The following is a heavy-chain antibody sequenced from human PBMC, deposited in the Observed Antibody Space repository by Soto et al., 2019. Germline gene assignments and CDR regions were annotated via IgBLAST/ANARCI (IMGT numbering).Heavy chain of an antibody. CDR2: IDAGNDNT. D-gene: IGHD4-17*01. J-gene: IGHJ4*02. CDR1: GYTFATYA. Sequence: QVQLVQSGAEVKKPGASVKVSCKASGYTFATYAMHWVRQAPGQRLEWMGWIDAGNDNTKYSQNFHGRVTITRDTSESTGYVELSSLTSEDTAVYFCARGGWGGYGDPLDYWGQGTLVPVSS. CDR3: ARGGWGGYGDPLDY. V-gene: IGHV1-3*01.